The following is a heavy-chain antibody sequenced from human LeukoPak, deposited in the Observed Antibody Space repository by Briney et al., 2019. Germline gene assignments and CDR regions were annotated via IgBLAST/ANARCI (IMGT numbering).Heavy chain of an antibody. CDR2: INPNSGGT. Sequence: ASVKVSCKTSGYSFILYGISWVRQAPGQGLEWMGWINPNSGGTNYAQKFQGRVTMTRDTSISTAYMELSRLRSDDTAVYYCARDVSGWYGGYFDYWGQGTLVTVSS. CDR1: GYSFILYG. V-gene: IGHV1-2*02. CDR3: ARDVSGWYGGYFDY. D-gene: IGHD6-19*01. J-gene: IGHJ4*02.